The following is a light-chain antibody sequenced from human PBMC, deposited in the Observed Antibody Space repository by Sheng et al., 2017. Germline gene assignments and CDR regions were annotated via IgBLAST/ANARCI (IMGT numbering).Light chain of an antibody. V-gene: IGLV3-1*01. CDR1: KLGDKY. Sequence: SYELTQPPSVSVSPGQTASITCSGDKLGDKYASWYQQKPGQSPVLVMYQDNKRPSGIRERFSGSNSGNTATLTISGTQAMDEADYYCQAWDGFTAPFGGGTKLTVL. CDR2: QDN. CDR3: QAWDGFTAP. J-gene: IGLJ3*02.